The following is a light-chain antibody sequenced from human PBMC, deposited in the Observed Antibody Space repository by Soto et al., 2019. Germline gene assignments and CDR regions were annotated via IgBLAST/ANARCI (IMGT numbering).Light chain of an antibody. CDR1: QPISSW. Sequence: IQMTQSPSSVSASLGDRVTITFRASQPISSWLAWYQQKPGQPPNLLIYSASTLRSGVPSRFSGSESGTLFTLTITNLQPEDFATYYCQQASSFPLPFGGGTKVDIK. CDR3: QQASSFPLP. CDR2: SAS. J-gene: IGKJ4*01. V-gene: IGKV1-12*01.